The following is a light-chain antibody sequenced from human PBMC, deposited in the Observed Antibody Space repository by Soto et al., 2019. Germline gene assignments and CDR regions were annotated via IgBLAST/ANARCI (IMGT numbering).Light chain of an antibody. CDR3: QQYGTSPLYT. CDR1: QTVGSNY. J-gene: IGKJ2*01. V-gene: IGKV3-20*01. Sequence: EIVLTQSPGTLSLSPGERATLSCRASQTVGSNYLAWYQQKAGQAPRLLIFGASSRATGIPGRFSGSGSGTDFTLTISRVEPEDFAVYYCQQYGTSPLYTFGQGTKLEIK. CDR2: GAS.